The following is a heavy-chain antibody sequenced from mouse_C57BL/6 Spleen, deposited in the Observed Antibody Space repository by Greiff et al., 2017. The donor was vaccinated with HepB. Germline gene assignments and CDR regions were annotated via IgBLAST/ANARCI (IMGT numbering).Heavy chain of an antibody. CDR2: IRNKANGYTT. J-gene: IGHJ4*01. D-gene: IGHD1-1*01. V-gene: IGHV7-3*01. CDR3: ARDSHYGSNAMDY. CDR1: GFTFTDYY. Sequence: EVKLMESGGGLVQPGGSLSLSCAASGFTFTDYYMSWVRQPPGKALEWLGFIRNKANGYTTEYSASVKGRFTSSRDNSQSILYLQMNALRAEDSATYYCARDSHYGSNAMDYWGQGTSVTVSS.